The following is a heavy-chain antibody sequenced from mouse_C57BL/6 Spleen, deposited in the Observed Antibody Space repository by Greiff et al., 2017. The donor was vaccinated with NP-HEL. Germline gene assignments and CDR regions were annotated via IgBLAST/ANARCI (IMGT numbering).Heavy chain of an antibody. CDR3: ARSPSGSSPDY. CDR1: GCAFSSYW. J-gene: IGHJ2*01. CDR2: IYPGDGDT. D-gene: IGHD1-1*01. V-gene: IGHV1-80*01. Sequence: VQLQQSGAELVKPGASVKISCKASGCAFSSYWMNWVKQRPGKGLEWIGQIYPGDGDTNYNGKFKGKATLTADKSSSTAYMQLSSLTSEDSAVYVGARSPSGSSPDYWGQGTTLTVSS.